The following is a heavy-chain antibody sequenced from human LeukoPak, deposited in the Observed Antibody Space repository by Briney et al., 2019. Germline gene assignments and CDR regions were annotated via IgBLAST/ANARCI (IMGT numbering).Heavy chain of an antibody. CDR3: ARDRDYDFWGGYTYYFDY. J-gene: IGHJ4*02. V-gene: IGHV3-7*01. CDR1: GFTFSSYW. D-gene: IGHD3-3*01. Sequence: PGGSLRLSCAAPGFTFSSYWMSWVRQAPGKGLEWVANIKQDGSEKYYVDSVKGRFTISRDNAKNSLYLQMNSLRAEDTAVYYCARDRDYDFWGGYTYYFDYWGQGTLVTVSS. CDR2: IKQDGSEK.